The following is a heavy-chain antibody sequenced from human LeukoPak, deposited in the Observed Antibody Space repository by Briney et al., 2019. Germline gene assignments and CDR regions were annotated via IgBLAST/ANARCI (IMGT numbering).Heavy chain of an antibody. CDR2: INPNSGGT. V-gene: IGHV1-2*02. CDR1: GYTFTGYY. J-gene: IGHJ3*02. D-gene: IGHD1-7*01. CDR3: ARATELELLTAPPDI. Sequence: AASVKVSCKASGYTFTGYYMHWVRQAPGQGLEWMGWINPNSGGTNYAQKFQGRVTMTRDTSISTAYMELSRLRPEDTAVYYCARATELELLTAPPDIWGQGTMVTVSS.